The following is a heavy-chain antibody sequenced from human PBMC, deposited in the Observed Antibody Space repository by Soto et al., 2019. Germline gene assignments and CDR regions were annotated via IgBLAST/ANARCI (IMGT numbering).Heavy chain of an antibody. Sequence: SVKVSCKASGGTFGSYAISWVRQAPGQGLEWMGNIIPMYGTPNYAQNFQGRVTMIADKSTSTVYMDLGSLRTDDTAVYYCARGFAYSSAWFDQWGQGTVVTVSS. CDR1: GGTFGSYA. CDR3: ARGFAYSSAWFDQ. CDR2: IIPMYGTP. D-gene: IGHD3-22*01. V-gene: IGHV1-69*06. J-gene: IGHJ5*02.